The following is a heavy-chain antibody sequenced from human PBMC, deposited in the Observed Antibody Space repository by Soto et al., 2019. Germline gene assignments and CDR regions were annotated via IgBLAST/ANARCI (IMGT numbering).Heavy chain of an antibody. D-gene: IGHD3-22*01. CDR2: IKSKTDGATA. Sequence: PAGSPRLFPAPQGYTFPSVGMRRERKSPVKGLEWLGRIKSKTDGATADFAAPVTGRFSISRDDSKNTLYLQMNSLKTEDTAIYYCTSSVAVVVTCFDDRGPGPRVTV. CDR3: TSSVAVVVTCFDD. CDR1: GYTFPSVG. V-gene: IGHV3-15*01. J-gene: IGHJ4*02.